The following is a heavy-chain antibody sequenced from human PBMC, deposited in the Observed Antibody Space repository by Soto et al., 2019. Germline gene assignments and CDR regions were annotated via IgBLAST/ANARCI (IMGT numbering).Heavy chain of an antibody. CDR2: TYYSENT. Sequence: PSETLSLTCTVSGGSISSGGYYWNWIRQHPGKGLEWIGYTYYSENTYYNPSLNSRITISADTSKNQFSLKLSSVTAADTAVYYCARLSSSGWPIDSWGQGTLVTVYS. D-gene: IGHD6-19*01. CDR3: ARLSSSGWPIDS. J-gene: IGHJ4*02. V-gene: IGHV4-31*03. CDR1: GGSISSGGYY.